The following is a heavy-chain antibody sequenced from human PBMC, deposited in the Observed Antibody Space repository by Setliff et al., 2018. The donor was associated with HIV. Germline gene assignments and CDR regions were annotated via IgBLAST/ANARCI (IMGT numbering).Heavy chain of an antibody. Sequence: ASVKVSCKASGYTFTTYAMQWVRQAPGQGLEWMGWINAGNGSTKYSQKFQGRVTMTRNTAISTAYMELRRLKSEDTAVYYCATSTLGWSDDAFDIWGQGTMVTVSS. J-gene: IGHJ3*02. V-gene: IGHV1-3*01. D-gene: IGHD2-21*01. CDR1: GYTFTTYA. CDR3: ATSTLGWSDDAFDI. CDR2: INAGNGST.